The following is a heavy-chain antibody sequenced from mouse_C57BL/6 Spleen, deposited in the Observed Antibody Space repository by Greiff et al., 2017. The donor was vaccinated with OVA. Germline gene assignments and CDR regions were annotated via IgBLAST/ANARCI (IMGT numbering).Heavy chain of an antibody. Sequence: VKLMESGAELVKPGASVKLSCKASGYTFTSYWMHWVKQRPGQGLEWIGMIHPNSGSTNYNEKFKSKATLTVDKSSSTAYMQLSSLTSEDSAVYYCARSDYFDYWGQGTTLTVSS. CDR1: GYTFTSYW. CDR3: ARSDYFDY. J-gene: IGHJ2*01. V-gene: IGHV1-64*01. CDR2: IHPNSGST.